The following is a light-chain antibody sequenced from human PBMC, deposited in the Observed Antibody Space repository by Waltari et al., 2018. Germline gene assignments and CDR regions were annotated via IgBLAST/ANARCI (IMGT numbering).Light chain of an antibody. CDR3: CSDAGSGTYV. V-gene: IGLV2-23*02. CDR2: EVT. CDR1: SSAIGTYNY. Sequence: QSALTQPASVSGSPGQSITIYCTGTSSAIGTYNYVSWYQHLPGKVPKVMIYEVTKRPSGVSNRFSGSESGNTASLTISGLQADDEAEYYCCSDAGSGTYVFGTGTKLTVV. J-gene: IGLJ1*01.